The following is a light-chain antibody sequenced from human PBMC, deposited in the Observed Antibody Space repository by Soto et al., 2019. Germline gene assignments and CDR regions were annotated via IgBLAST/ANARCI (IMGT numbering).Light chain of an antibody. CDR2: GAS. V-gene: IGKV3-15*01. CDR1: QRVSSN. Sequence: FTQCPATLSASTGEGATLSCRASQRVSSNLAWYQQKPGQAPRLLIYGASTRATGTPPRFSGSGSGKEFTHTIRSLQSEDFAVYSCKPYINRLWRLGQGTKVE. CDR3: KPYINRLWR. J-gene: IGKJ1*01.